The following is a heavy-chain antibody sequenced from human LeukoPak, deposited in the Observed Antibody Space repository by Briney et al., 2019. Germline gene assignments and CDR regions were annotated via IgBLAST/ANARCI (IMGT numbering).Heavy chain of an antibody. CDR3: ARVDNYYDSSGTTPDYYGMDV. CDR2: ISWNSGSI. V-gene: IGHV3-9*01. J-gene: IGHJ6*02. D-gene: IGHD3-22*01. Sequence: HSGGSLRLSCAASGFTFDDYAMHWVRQAPGKGLEWVSGISWNSGSIGYADSVKGRFTISRDNAKNSLYLQMNSLRAEDTAVYYCARVDNYYDSSGTTPDYYGMDVWGQGTTVTVSS. CDR1: GFTFDDYA.